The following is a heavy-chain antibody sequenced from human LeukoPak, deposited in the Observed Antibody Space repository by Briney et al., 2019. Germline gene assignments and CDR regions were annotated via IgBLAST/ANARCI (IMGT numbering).Heavy chain of an antibody. Sequence: SETLSHTRTVSGGSISSSYWTWIRQPAGRGLEWIGRISLSGSTNYNPSLKSRVTMSVDTSQNQFSLKLSSVTAADTAVYYCAGRYSGYADYWGQGTLVTVSS. D-gene: IGHD5-12*01. CDR2: ISLSGST. V-gene: IGHV4-4*07. CDR1: GGSISSSY. J-gene: IGHJ4*02. CDR3: AGRYSGYADY.